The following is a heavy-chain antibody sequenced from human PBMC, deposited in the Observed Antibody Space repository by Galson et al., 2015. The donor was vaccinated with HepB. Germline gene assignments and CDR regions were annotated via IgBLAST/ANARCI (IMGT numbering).Heavy chain of an antibody. J-gene: IGHJ5*02. V-gene: IGHV3-30*04. Sequence: SLRLSCAASGFTFSSYAMHWVRQTPGRGLEWVALISYDGINKYYADSVKGRFTISRDNSKKTLYLQVNSLSPEDTAVYYCARDQGHFYDTSGSSTTEYNCFDPWGQGTLATVSS. CDR2: ISYDGINK. D-gene: IGHD3-22*01. CDR1: GFTFSSYA. CDR3: ARDQGHFYDTSGSSTTEYNCFDP.